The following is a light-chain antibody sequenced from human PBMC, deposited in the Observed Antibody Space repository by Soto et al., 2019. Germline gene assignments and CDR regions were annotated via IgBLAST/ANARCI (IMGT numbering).Light chain of an antibody. CDR3: QQYGSSPLT. CDR2: GAS. J-gene: IGKJ4*01. Sequence: EIVLTQSPGTLSLSPGERATLSCRASQSVSSSYLAWYQQKPGQAPRLLIYGASSRATGIPDRFSGSGSGTDFTLTISRLEPEDFAVYYCQQYGSSPLTFGGGNTVELK. CDR1: QSVSSSY. V-gene: IGKV3-20*01.